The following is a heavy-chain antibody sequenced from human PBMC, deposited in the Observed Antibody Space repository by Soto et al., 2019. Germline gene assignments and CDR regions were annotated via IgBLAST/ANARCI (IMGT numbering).Heavy chain of an antibody. CDR3: TGITWFRGMDV. CDR2: TYYKSKWNN. D-gene: IGHD1-20*01. J-gene: IGHJ6*02. CDR1: VDSVSSNSAA. Sequence: TLSLTCAISVDSVSSNSAAWNWIRQPPSRGLEWLGRTYYKSKWNNDYALSVKSRITINPDTSKNQFSLHLYSVTPEDTAVYYCTGITWFRGMDVWGQGTRVTVSS. V-gene: IGHV6-1*01.